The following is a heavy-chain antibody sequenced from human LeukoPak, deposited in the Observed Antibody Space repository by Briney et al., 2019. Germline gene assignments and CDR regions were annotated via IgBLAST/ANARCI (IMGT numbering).Heavy chain of an antibody. J-gene: IGHJ4*02. CDR3: AKDRALAAAGSYYFDY. CDR1: GFTFDDYA. V-gene: IGHV3-9*01. D-gene: IGHD6-13*01. CDR2: ISWNSGSI. Sequence: PGRSLRLSCAASGFTFDDYAMHWVRQAPGKGLEWVSGISWNSGSIGYADSVKGRFTISRDNAKNSLYLQMNSLRAEDTALYYCAKDRALAAAGSYYFDYWGQGTLVTVSS.